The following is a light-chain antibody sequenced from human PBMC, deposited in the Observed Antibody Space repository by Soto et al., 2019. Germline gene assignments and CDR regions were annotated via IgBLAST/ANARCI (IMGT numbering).Light chain of an antibody. CDR1: SSDVGTFNL. Sequence: QSVLTQPASVSGFLGQSITMSCTGSSSDVGTFNLVSWSQQHPGKAPKLLIFEGTKRPSGVSDRFSGSKSGNTASLTISGLQAEDEADYHCCSYAGTTTSCVFGTGTKVPV. CDR2: EGT. J-gene: IGLJ1*01. V-gene: IGLV2-23*01. CDR3: CSYAGTTTSCV.